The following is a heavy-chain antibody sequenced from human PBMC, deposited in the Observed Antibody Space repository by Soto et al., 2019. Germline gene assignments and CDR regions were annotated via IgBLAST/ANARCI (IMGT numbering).Heavy chain of an antibody. CDR2: FFAGGDT. V-gene: IGHV3-53*01. J-gene: IGHJ4*02. Sequence: EVQLVESGGGLIQPGGSLKLSCAASGITATTEYMSWVRQAPGKGLEWVSIFFAGGDTYYADSVKGRFTISRDNPKNTLYLQMNSLRAEDTAVYFCARGDVDCWGQGTLVTVSS. CDR3: ARGDVDC. CDR1: GITATTEY.